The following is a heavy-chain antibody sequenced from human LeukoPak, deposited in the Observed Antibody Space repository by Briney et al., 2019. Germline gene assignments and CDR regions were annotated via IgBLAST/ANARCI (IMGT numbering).Heavy chain of an antibody. CDR2: IYYSGST. Sequence: PSETLSLTCTVSGGSISSGGYYWSWIRQHPGKGLEWIGYIYYSGSTYYNPSLKSRVTISVDTSKNQFSLKLSSVTAADTAVYYCARSNKQCYYDSSGYYGAFDIWGQGTMVTVSS. CDR1: GGSISSGGYY. CDR3: ARSNKQCYYDSSGYYGAFDI. V-gene: IGHV4-31*03. J-gene: IGHJ3*02. D-gene: IGHD3-22*01.